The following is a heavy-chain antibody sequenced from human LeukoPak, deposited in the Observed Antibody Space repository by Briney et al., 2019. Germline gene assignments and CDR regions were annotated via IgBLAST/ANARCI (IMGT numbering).Heavy chain of an antibody. CDR2: INHSGST. J-gene: IGHJ3*02. V-gene: IGHV4-34*01. D-gene: IGHD6-13*01. Sequence: SETLSLTCAVYGGSFSGYYWSWIRQPPGKGLEWIGGINHSGSTNYNPSLKSRVTISVDTSKNQFSLKLSSVTAADTAVYYCARAKGLAAAGTRVEAFDIWGQGTMVTVSS. CDR3: ARAKGLAAAGTRVEAFDI. CDR1: GGSFSGYY.